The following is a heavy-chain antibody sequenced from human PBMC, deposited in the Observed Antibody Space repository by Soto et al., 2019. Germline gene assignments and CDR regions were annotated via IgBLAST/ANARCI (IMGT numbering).Heavy chain of an antibody. Sequence: QVQLQESGPGLVKPSETLSLTCSVSGGSVSSGGYYWSWIRQPPGKGLEWLGYVYNTGSTSYNPSLKSRVTVSVDMSKNQSSLKLSSVTAADTAVYYCARLGHYYYGMDVWGQGTTVTVSS. CDR2: VYNTGST. J-gene: IGHJ6*02. CDR3: ARLGHYYYGMDV. V-gene: IGHV4-61*08. CDR1: GGSVSSGGYY.